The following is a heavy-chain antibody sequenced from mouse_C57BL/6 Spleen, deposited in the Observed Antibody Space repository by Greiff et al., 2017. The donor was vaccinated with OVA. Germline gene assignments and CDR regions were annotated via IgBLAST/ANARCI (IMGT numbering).Heavy chain of an antibody. J-gene: IGHJ4*01. Sequence: VQLQQSGAELARPGASVKMSCKASGYTFTSYTMHWVKQRPGQGLEWIGYINPSSGYTKYNQKFKDKATLTADKSSSTADMQLSSLTSEDSAVYYCARDGLRYAMDYWGQGTSVTVSS. CDR3: ARDGLRYAMDY. CDR2: INPSSGYT. CDR1: GYTFTSYT. D-gene: IGHD2-4*01. V-gene: IGHV1-4*01.